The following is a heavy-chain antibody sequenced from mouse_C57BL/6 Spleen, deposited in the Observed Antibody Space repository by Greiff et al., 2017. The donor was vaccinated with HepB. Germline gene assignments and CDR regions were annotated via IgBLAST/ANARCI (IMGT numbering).Heavy chain of an antibody. CDR3: ARYITTAVYAMDY. CDR2: IYPGDGDT. Sequence: QVQLKQSGPELVKPGASVKISCKASGYAFSSSWMNWVKQRPGKGLEWIGRIYPGDGDTNYNGKFKGKATLTADKSSSTAYMQLSSLTSEDSAVYFCARYITTAVYAMDYWGQGTSVTVSS. V-gene: IGHV1-82*01. CDR1: GYAFSSSW. D-gene: IGHD1-1*01. J-gene: IGHJ4*01.